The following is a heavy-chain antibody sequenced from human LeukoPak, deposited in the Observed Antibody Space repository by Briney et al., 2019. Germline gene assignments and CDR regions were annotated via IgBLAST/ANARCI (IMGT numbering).Heavy chain of an antibody. CDR3: ARDYSYDAFDI. CDR2: ISAYNCNT. Sequence: ASVKVSCKASGYTFTSYVISWVRQPAGQGLEWMGWISAYNCNTNYAQKLQGRVTMTPDTSTSTAYMELRSLRSDDTAVYYCARDYSYDAFDIWGQGTMVTVSS. CDR1: GYTFTSYV. V-gene: IGHV1-18*01. D-gene: IGHD2-15*01. J-gene: IGHJ3*02.